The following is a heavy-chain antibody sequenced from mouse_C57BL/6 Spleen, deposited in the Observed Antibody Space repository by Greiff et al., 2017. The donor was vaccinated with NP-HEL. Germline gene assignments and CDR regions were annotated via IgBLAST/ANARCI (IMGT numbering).Heavy chain of an antibody. J-gene: IGHJ2*01. CDR3: ARHWFDY. CDR2: INPNNGGT. D-gene: IGHD4-1*01. Sequence: EVKLQQSGPELVKPGASVKISCKASGYTFTDYYMNWVKQSHGKSLEWIGDINPNNGGTSYNQKFKGKATLTVDKSSSTAYMELRSLTSEDSAVYYCARHWFDYWGQGTTLTVSS. CDR1: GYTFTDYY. V-gene: IGHV1-26*01.